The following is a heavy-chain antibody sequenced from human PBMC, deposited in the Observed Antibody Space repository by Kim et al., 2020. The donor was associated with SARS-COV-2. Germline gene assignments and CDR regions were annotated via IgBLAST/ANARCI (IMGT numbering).Heavy chain of an antibody. Sequence: TLYAQEFQGRITMTRYTSTTTGYMELSSLTPEDTAVYYCVREIPISFYFDYWGQGTLVAVSS. CDR2: T. V-gene: IGHV1-46*01. CDR3: VREIPISFYFDY. J-gene: IGHJ4*01. D-gene: IGHD2-21*01.